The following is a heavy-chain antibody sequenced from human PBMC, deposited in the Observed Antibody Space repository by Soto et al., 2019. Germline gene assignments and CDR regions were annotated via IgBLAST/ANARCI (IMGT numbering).Heavy chain of an antibody. J-gene: IGHJ4*02. D-gene: IGHD5-12*01. CDR3: ARGDGYNSKFDY. Sequence: PGESLKISCKGSGYSYTSYWIGWVRQRPGRGLEWMGIINPADSETNYRPSCQGQVTISADKSISTAYLQCSSLKASDTAMYYCARGDGYNSKFDYWGQGTLVTVSS. CDR2: INPADSET. CDR1: GYSYTSYW. V-gene: IGHV5-51*01.